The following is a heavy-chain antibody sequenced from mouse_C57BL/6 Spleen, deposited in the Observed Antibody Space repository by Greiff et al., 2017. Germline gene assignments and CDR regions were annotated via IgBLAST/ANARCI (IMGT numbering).Heavy chain of an antibody. J-gene: IGHJ3*01. Sequence: VQLQQSGAELVKPGASVKLSCTASGFNIKDYYMHWVKQRTEQGLEWIGRIDPEDGETKYAPKFPGKATITADTSSNTAYLQLSSLTSEDTAVYYCARSRITTVVAPFAYWGQGTLVTVSA. CDR2: IDPEDGET. D-gene: IGHD1-1*01. V-gene: IGHV14-2*01. CDR1: GFNIKDYY. CDR3: ARSRITTVVAPFAY.